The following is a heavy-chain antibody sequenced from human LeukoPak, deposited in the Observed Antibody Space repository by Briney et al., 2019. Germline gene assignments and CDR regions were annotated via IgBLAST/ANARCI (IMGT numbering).Heavy chain of an antibody. CDR2: IYTSGST. D-gene: IGHD3-10*01. V-gene: IGHV4-4*07. CDR3: ARESYYGGSGPFDY. Sequence: SETLSLTCTVSGGSISSYYWSWIRQPDGKGLEWIGRIYTSGSTNYNPSLKSRVTMSVDTSKNQFSLKLSSVTAADTVVYYCARESYYGGSGPFDYWGQGTLVTVSS. CDR1: GGSISSYY. J-gene: IGHJ4*02.